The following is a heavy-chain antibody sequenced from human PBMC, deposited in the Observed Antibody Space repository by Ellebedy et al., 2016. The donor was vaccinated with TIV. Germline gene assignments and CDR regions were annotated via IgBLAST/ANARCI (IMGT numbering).Heavy chain of an antibody. Sequence: MPSETLSLTCTVPGGSISSYYWSWIRQPPGKGLEWIGYIHYSGSSNYNPSLKSRVTMSIDTSKNQFSLKMSSVTAADTAVYYCAASESADSDYWGPGTLVTVSS. CDR1: GGSISSYY. J-gene: IGHJ4*02. V-gene: IGHV4-59*01. CDR2: IHYSGSS. CDR3: AASESADSDY. D-gene: IGHD2-2*01.